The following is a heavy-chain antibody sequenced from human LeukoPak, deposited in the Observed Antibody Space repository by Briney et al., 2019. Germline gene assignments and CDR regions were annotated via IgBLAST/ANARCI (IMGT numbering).Heavy chain of an antibody. CDR3: ARGAAAMTLNWFDP. D-gene: IGHD2-2*01. CDR1: GGSITSSAFY. J-gene: IGHJ5*02. Sequence: SETLSLTCSVSGGSITSSAFYWAWIRQPPGKGLEWIGSIYYSGSTWYNPSLNSRVIISIDTSKNQFSLKLTSVTAADTAVYYCARGAAAMTLNWFDPWGQGILVTVSS. V-gene: IGHV4-39*01. CDR2: IYYSGST.